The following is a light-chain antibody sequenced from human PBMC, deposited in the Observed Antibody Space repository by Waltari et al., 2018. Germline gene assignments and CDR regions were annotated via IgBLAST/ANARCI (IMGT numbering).Light chain of an antibody. CDR1: SSNIGSNS. CDR3: ATWDDSLNGL. V-gene: IGLV1-44*01. J-gene: IGLJ2*01. Sequence: QSVLTQPPSVSGTPGQRVSISCSGISSNIGSNSVNWYQQVPGPAPKLLIYSNNQRPSGVPDRFSGSKSGTSASLAISGLQSEDEADYYCATWDDSLNGLFGGGTKLTVL. CDR2: SNN.